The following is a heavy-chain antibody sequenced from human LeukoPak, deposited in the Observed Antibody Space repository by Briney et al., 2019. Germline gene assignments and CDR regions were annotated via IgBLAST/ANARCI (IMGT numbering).Heavy chain of an antibody. V-gene: IGHV3-7*01. Sequence: PGGSLRLSCAASGFTFSNYWMSWVRQAPGKGLEWVAIIKEDGSEKYYVDSVKGRFTISRDNAMNSLYLQMKRLRAEDTAVYYCARVSMILGVAAFFDYWGQGTLVTVSS. CDR1: GFTFSNYW. CDR3: ARVSMILGVAAFFDY. CDR2: IKEDGSEK. J-gene: IGHJ4*02. D-gene: IGHD3/OR15-3a*01.